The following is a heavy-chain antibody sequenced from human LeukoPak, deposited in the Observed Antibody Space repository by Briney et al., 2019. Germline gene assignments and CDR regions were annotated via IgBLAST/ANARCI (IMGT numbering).Heavy chain of an antibody. V-gene: IGHV4-59*01. Sequence: PSETLSLTCTVSGASITTYYWTWIRQPPGKGLEWIGYIYHSGSTNYNPSLKSRVTISLDTSRNQFSLRLSSVTAADTAVYFCVREYSTSSEGDYFDYWGQGSLVTVSS. J-gene: IGHJ4*02. CDR3: VREYSTSSEGDYFDY. D-gene: IGHD6-6*01. CDR1: GASITTYY. CDR2: IYHSGST.